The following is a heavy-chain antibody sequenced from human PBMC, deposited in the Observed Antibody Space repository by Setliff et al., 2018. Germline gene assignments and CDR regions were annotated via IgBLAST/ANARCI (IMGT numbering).Heavy chain of an antibody. V-gene: IGHV1-3*01. J-gene: IGHJ4*02. CDR3: ARRPYDSSGYFNY. Sequence: ASVKVSCKASGYILTYYAIHWVRQAPGQRPEWMGWINAGNGNTKYSQKFQGRVTITRDTSASTAYMELSSLTSEDTAVYYCARRPYDSSGYFNYWGQGTLVTVSS. D-gene: IGHD3-22*01. CDR2: INAGNGNT. CDR1: GYILTYYA.